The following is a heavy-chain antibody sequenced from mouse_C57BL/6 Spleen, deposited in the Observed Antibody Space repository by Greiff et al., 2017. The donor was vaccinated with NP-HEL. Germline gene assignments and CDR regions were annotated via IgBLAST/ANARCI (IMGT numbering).Heavy chain of an antibody. CDR2: IRNKANGYTT. CDR1: GFTFTDYY. V-gene: IGHV7-3*03. J-gene: IGHJ2*01. Sequence: EVQVVESGGGLVQPGGSLSLSCAASGFTFTDYYMSWVRQPPGKALEWLGFIRNKANGYTTEYSASVKGRFTISRDNSQSILYLQMNALRAEDSATYYCAIELGTGGFDYWGQGTTLTVSS. CDR3: AIELGTGGFDY. D-gene: IGHD4-1*01.